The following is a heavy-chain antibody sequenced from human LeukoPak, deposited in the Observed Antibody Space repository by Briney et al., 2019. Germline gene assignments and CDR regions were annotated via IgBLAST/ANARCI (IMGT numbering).Heavy chain of an antibody. Sequence: GGSLRLSCAASGFTFSSYSMNWVRQAPGKGLEWVSSISSSSSYIYYADSVKGRFTISRDNAKNSLYLQMNCLSAEDTAVYYCARDPKARGYSYGYDYWGQGTLVTVSS. CDR2: ISSSSSYI. V-gene: IGHV3-21*01. J-gene: IGHJ4*02. D-gene: IGHD5-18*01. CDR1: GFTFSSYS. CDR3: ARDPKARGYSYGYDY.